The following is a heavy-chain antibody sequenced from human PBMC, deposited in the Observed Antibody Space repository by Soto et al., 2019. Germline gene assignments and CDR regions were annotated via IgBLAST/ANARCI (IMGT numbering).Heavy chain of an antibody. D-gene: IGHD3-9*01. CDR1: GYTFTSYA. CDR3: ARDTDILTGYNYYYYGMDV. V-gene: IGHV1-3*01. J-gene: IGHJ6*02. CDR2: INAGNGNT. Sequence: GASVKVSCKASGYTFTSYAMHWVRQAPGQRLEWMGWINAGNGNTKFSQKFQGRVTMTTDTSTNTAYMELRSLRSDDTAVYYCARDTDILTGYNYYYYGMDVWGQGTTVTVSS.